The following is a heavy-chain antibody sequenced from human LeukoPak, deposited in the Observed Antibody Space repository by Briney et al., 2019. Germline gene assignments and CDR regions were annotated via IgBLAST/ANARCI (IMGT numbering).Heavy chain of an antibody. CDR2: TFYRSKWYH. CDR3: ARDGWPAFDY. CDR1: GDSVSSYTAA. V-gene: IGHV6-1*01. J-gene: IGHJ4*02. Sequence: PSQTLSLTCAISGDSVSSYTAAWNRIRQSPSRGLEWLGRTFYRSKWYHDYAVSVKSRITINPDTSKDQFSLQLNSVTPEDTAVYYCARDGWPAFDYWGQGTLVTVSS. D-gene: IGHD2-15*01.